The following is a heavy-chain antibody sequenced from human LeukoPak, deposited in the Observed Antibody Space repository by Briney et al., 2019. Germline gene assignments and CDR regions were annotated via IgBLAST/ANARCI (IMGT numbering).Heavy chain of an antibody. CDR3: AQYIRDSGTYNFDY. CDR2: IYYSGST. D-gene: IGHD1-1*01. J-gene: IGHJ4*02. CDR1: GGSISSYY. Sequence: SETLSLTCTVSGGSISSYYWSWIRQPPGKGLEWIGYIYYSGSTNYNPSLKSRVTISLGTSRNQFSLRLSSVTAADTAVYYCAQYIRDSGTYNFDYWGQGTLVTVSS. V-gene: IGHV4-59*01.